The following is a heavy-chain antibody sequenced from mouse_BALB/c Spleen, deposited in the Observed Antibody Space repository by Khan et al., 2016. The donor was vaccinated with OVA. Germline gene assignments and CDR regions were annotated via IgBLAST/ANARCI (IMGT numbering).Heavy chain of an antibody. D-gene: IGHD2-1*01. CDR2: ISNGGGST. CDR1: GFTFSDYY. CDR3: ASRYGIAMDD. V-gene: IGHV5-12*02. Sequence: EVLLVESGGGLVQPGGSLKLSCATSGFTFSDYYMYWVRQTPEKRLEWVAYISNGGGSTYYPDTVKGRFTISRDNAKNTLYLQMSRLKSEDTAMYYWASRYGIAMDDWGQGTSVTVSS. J-gene: IGHJ4*01.